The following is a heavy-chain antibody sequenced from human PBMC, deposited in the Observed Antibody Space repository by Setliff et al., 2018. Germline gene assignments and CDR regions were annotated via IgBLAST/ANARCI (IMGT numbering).Heavy chain of an antibody. CDR2: INPSGGST. CDR1: GYTFTSYY. CDR3: ARDGGFGELSSGNWYFDL. D-gene: IGHD3-10*01. Sequence: ASVKVSCKASGYTFTSYYMHWVRQAPGQGLEWMGIINPSGGSTSYAQKFQGRVTMTRDTSTSTVYMELSSLRSEDTAVYYCARDGGFGELSSGNWYFDLWGRGTLVTVPQ. V-gene: IGHV1-46*01. J-gene: IGHJ2*01.